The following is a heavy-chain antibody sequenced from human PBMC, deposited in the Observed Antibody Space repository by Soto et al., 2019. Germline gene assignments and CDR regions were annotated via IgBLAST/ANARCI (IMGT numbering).Heavy chain of an antibody. D-gene: IGHD4-4*01. CDR2: IDPSDSYT. V-gene: IGHV5-10-1*01. J-gene: IGHJ6*02. CDR3: ASLCTVTPPCGYYGMDV. CDR1: GYSFTSYW. Sequence: GESLKISCKGSGYSFTSYWISWVRQMPGKGLEWMGRIDPSDSYTNYSPSFQGHVTISADKSISTAYLQWSSLKASDTAMYYCASLCTVTPPCGYYGMDVWGQGTTVTVSS.